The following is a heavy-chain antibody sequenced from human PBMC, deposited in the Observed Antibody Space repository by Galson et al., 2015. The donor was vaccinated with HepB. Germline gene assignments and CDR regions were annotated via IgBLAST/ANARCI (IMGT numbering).Heavy chain of an antibody. J-gene: IGHJ2*01. CDR1: GYTFTSYA. Sequence: SVKVSCKASGYTFTSYAMNWVRQAPGQGLEWMGWINTNTGNPTYAQGFTGRFAFSLDTSVSTAYLQISSLKAEDTAVYYCAREKGIAVAASYWYFDLWGRGTLVTVSS. CDR2: INTNTGNP. CDR3: AREKGIAVAASYWYFDL. D-gene: IGHD6-19*01. V-gene: IGHV7-4-1*02.